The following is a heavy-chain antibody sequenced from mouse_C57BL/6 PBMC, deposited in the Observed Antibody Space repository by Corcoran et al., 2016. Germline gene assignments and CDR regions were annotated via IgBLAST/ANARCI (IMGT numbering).Heavy chain of an antibody. CDR1: GYTFTDYY. CDR3: ARLGGEDGYPYAMDY. D-gene: IGHD2-3*01. CDR2: INPNNGGT. Sequence: EVQLQQSGPELVKPGASVKISCKASGYTFTDYYMNWVKQSHGKSLEWIGDINPNNGGTSYNQKFKGKATLTVDKSSSTAYMELRSLTSEDSAVYYCARLGGEDGYPYAMDYWGQGTSVTVSS. V-gene: IGHV1-26*01. J-gene: IGHJ4*01.